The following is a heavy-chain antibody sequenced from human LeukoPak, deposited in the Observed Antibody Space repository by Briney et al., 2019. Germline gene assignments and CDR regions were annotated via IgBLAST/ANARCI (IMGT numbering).Heavy chain of an antibody. CDR3: AKGTSSSCYSAPNY. V-gene: IGHV3-23*01. CDR1: GGSFSGYY. J-gene: IGHJ4*02. Sequence: ETLSLTCAVYGGSFSGYYWSWIRQPPGKGLEWVSAICSNDNNTYYANSVKGRFTISRDNSKNTLSLQLNSLRAEDTAVYYCAKGTSSSCYSAPNYWGQGTLVTVSS. D-gene: IGHD2-15*01. CDR2: ICSNDNNT.